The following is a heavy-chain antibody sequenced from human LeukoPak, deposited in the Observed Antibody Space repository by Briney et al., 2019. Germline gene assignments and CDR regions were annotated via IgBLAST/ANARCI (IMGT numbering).Heavy chain of an antibody. Sequence: GGSLRLSCAGSGFNFSSYSMSWVRQAPWKGLEFVSSISSSSSFIYYADSVKGRFTISRDNSKNTLYLQMNSLRAEDTAVYYCAGSSSSWDAIDYWGQGTLVTVSS. CDR2: ISSSSSFI. D-gene: IGHD6-13*01. J-gene: IGHJ4*02. CDR1: GFNFSSYS. V-gene: IGHV3-21*01. CDR3: AGSSSSWDAIDY.